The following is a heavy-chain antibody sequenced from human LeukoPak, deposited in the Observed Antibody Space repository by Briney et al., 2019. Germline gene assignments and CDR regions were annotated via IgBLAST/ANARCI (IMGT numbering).Heavy chain of an antibody. D-gene: IGHD6-19*01. Sequence: GGSLRLSCAASGFTFSSYAMSWVRQAPGKGLEWVSAISGSGGSTYYADSVKGRFTISRDNSKNTLYLQMNSLRAEDTAVYYCAKDRPRIAVAGFAEYFQHWGQGTQVTVSS. CDR2: ISGSGGST. J-gene: IGHJ1*01. V-gene: IGHV3-23*01. CDR1: GFTFSSYA. CDR3: AKDRPRIAVAGFAEYFQH.